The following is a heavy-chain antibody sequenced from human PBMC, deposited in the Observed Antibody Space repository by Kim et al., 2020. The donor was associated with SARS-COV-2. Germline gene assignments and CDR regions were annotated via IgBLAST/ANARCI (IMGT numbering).Heavy chain of an antibody. CDR2: ISGSGGST. V-gene: IGHV3-23*01. D-gene: IGHD1-1*01. CDR1: GFTFSSYA. CDR3: AKERLKYSWEVRYFDY. J-gene: IGHJ4*02. Sequence: GGSLRLSCAASGFTFSSYAMSWVRQAPGKGLEWVSAISGSGGSTYYADSVKGRFTISRDNSKNTLYLQMNSLRAEATAVYYCAKERLKYSWEVRYFDYWGQGTLVTVSS.